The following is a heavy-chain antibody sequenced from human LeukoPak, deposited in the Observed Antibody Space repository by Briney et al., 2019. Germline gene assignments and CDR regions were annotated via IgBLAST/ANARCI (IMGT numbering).Heavy chain of an antibody. D-gene: IGHD2-15*01. CDR3: ARGPLLGYCSGGSCQSGMDV. V-gene: IGHV1-8*01. CDR1: GYTFTSYD. CDR2: MNPNSGDT. Sequence: ASVKVSCKASGYTFTSYDINWVRQATGQGLDWVGWMNPNSGDTGYAQKFQGRVTMTRNTSISTAYMEMSSLRSEETAVYYCARGPLLGYCSGGSCQSGMDVWGQGTTVNVSS. J-gene: IGHJ6*02.